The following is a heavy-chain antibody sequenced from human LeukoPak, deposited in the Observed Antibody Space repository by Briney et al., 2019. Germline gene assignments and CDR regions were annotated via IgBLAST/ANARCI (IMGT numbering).Heavy chain of an antibody. CDR3: AGLNDPSGIVGAPIDY. CDR2: ISSSSSYI. Sequence: GGSLRLSCAASGFTFSNYGMNWVRQAPGKGLEWVSSISSSSSYIYYADSVKGRFTISRDNAKNSLHLQMNSLRAEDTAVYYCAGLNDPSGIVGAPIDYWGQGTLVTVSS. J-gene: IGHJ4*02. CDR1: GFTFSNYG. D-gene: IGHD1-26*01. V-gene: IGHV3-21*01.